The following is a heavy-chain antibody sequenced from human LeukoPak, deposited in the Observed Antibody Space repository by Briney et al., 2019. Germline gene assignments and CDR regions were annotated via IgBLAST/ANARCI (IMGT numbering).Heavy chain of an antibody. D-gene: IGHD2-15*01. CDR1: GFTFSSYW. J-gene: IGHJ6*03. CDR2: IKQDGSEK. CDR3: ARDETSAADNYYYYCMDV. V-gene: IGHV3-7*01. Sequence: GGSLRLSCAASGFTFSSYWMSWVRQAPGKGLEWVANIKQDGSEKYYVDSVKGRFTISRDNAKNSLYLQMNSLRAEDTAVYYCARDETSAADNYYYYCMDVWGKGTTVTISS.